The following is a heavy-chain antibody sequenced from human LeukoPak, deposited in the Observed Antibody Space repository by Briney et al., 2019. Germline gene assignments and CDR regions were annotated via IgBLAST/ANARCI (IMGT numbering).Heavy chain of an antibody. V-gene: IGHV4-59*02. J-gene: IGHJ4*02. CDR2: LSYTGKT. CDR1: GASVSTSH. CDR3: SEGYFEPFAH. D-gene: IGHD2/OR15-2a*01. Sequence: SETLSLTCVVSGASVSTSHWSWIRQLPGKGLEWIGCLSYTGKTGYNPSLTSRVTISLGTSKNQVSLKLRSVTAADTAVYYCSEGYFEPFAHWGQGTLVTVSS.